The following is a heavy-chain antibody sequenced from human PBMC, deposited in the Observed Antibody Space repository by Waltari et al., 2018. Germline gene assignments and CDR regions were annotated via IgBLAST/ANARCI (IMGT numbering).Heavy chain of an antibody. Sequence: QITLKESGPTLVKPTQTLTLTCTFSGFSLSTSGVGVGWIRQPPGKALEWLALIYWNDDKRYSPSLKSRLTITKDTSKNQVVLTMTNMDPVDTATYYCAHVRTGDYFDYWGQGTLVTVSS. CDR2: IYWNDDK. V-gene: IGHV2-5*01. CDR1: GFSLSTSGVG. CDR3: AHVRTGDYFDY. D-gene: IGHD1-1*01. J-gene: IGHJ4*02.